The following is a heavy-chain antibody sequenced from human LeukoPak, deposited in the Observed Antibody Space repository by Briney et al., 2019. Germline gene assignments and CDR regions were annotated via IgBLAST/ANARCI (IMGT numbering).Heavy chain of an antibody. J-gene: IGHJ4*02. V-gene: IGHV1-69-2*01. CDR2: VDPEDGET. CDR3: ATLRSGGTAAYYFDY. CDR1: GYTFTDYY. Sequence: ASVKISCKVSGYTFTDYYMHWVQQAPGKGLEWMGLVDPEDGETIYAEKFQGRVTITAGTSTDTAYMELSSLRSEDTAVYYCATLRSGGTAAYYFDYWGQGTLVTVSS. D-gene: IGHD2-15*01.